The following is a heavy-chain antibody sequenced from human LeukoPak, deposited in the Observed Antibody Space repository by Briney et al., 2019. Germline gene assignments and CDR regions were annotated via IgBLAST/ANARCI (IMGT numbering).Heavy chain of an antibody. D-gene: IGHD6-13*01. J-gene: IGHJ4*02. CDR3: ARDSSSWPLDY. CDR2: IYYSGST. CDR1: GGSISSYY. V-gene: IGHV4-39*07. Sequence: SETLSLTCTVSGGSISSYYWGWIRQPPGKGLEWIGSIYYSGSTYYNPSLKSRVTISVDTPKNQFSLKLSSVTAADTAVYYCARDSSSWPLDYWGQGTLVTVSS.